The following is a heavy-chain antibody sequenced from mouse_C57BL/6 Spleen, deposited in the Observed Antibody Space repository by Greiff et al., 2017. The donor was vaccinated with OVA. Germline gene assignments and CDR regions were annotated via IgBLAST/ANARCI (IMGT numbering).Heavy chain of an antibody. J-gene: IGHJ2*01. CDR1: GFTFTDYY. CDR3: ARSLYYDYVYYFDY. Sequence: EVKLQESGGGLVQPGGSLILSCAASGFTFTDYYMSWVRQPPGKALEWLGFIRNKANGYTTEYSASVKGRFTISRDNSQSILYLQMNALRAEDSSTYYCARSLYYDYVYYFDYWGQGTTLTVSS. CDR2: IRNKANGYTT. D-gene: IGHD2-4*01. V-gene: IGHV7-3*01.